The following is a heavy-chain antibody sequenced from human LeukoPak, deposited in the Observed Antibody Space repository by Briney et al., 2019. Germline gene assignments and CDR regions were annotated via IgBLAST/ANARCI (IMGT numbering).Heavy chain of an antibody. Sequence: ASVKVSCKASGYTFTAFYMHWVRQAPGQGLEWMGWINPNSGGTNYAQKFQGWVTMTRDTSISTAYMGLSRLRSDDTAVYYCARAHYGDYGGYYFDYWGQGTLVTVSS. CDR1: GYTFTAFY. CDR2: INPNSGGT. J-gene: IGHJ4*02. D-gene: IGHD4-17*01. V-gene: IGHV1-2*04. CDR3: ARAHYGDYGGYYFDY.